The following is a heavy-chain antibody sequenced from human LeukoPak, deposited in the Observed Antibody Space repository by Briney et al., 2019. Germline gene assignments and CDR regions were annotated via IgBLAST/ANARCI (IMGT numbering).Heavy chain of an antibody. CDR3: AGSSSSSSLDFDY. CDR2: ISGSRVPT. D-gene: IGHD6-6*01. Sequence: ISGSRVPTYFADSVNARFTISRDNSCNTLYLQMSSLRAEDTAVYYCAGSSSSSSLDFDYWGQGTLVTVSS. J-gene: IGHJ4*02. V-gene: IGHV3-23*01.